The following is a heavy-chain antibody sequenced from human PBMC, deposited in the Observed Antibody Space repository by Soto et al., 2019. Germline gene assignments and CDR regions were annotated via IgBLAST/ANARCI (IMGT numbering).Heavy chain of an antibody. CDR2: IYFTGNT. CDR3: AGQTFTIAAASYGRSNWFDT. D-gene: IGHD6-25*01. Sequence: PSETLSLTCTVSGGSITSSSHFWGWVRQPPGKGLEWIGTIYFTGNTYYTPSLKSRLTMSIDTSKNEFSLRLNSVTTADTAVYYCAGQTFTIAAASYGRSNWFDTWGQGTLVTVSS. CDR1: GGSITSSSHF. V-gene: IGHV4-39*01. J-gene: IGHJ5*02.